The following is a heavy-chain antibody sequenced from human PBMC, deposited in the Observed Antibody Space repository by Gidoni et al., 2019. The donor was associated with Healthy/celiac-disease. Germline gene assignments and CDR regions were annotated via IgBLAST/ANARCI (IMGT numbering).Heavy chain of an antibody. V-gene: IGHV4-34*01. D-gene: IGHD3-9*01. CDR3: ARKGVLRYFDWSPLYYFDY. J-gene: IGHJ4*02. CDR2: INHSGRP. CDR1: GGSFSGYY. Sequence: QVQLQQWGAGLLKPSETLSLTCAVYGGSFSGYYWSWIRQPPGKGLEWIGEINHSGRPNYNPSLKSRVTISVDTSKNQFSLKLSSVTAADTAVYYCARKGVLRYFDWSPLYYFDYWGQGTLVTVSS.